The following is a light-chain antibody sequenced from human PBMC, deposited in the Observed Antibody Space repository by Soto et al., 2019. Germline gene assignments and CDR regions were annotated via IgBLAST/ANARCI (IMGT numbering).Light chain of an antibody. CDR3: CSYAGSYTYVV. Sequence: QSVLTQPRSVSGSPGQSVTISCTGTSSDVGGYNYVSWYQNYPGKAPKLMIYDVSKRPSGVPDRFSGSKSGNTASLTISGLQAEDEADYYCCSYAGSYTYVVFGGGTKLTVL. CDR2: DVS. CDR1: SSDVGGYNY. J-gene: IGLJ2*01. V-gene: IGLV2-11*01.